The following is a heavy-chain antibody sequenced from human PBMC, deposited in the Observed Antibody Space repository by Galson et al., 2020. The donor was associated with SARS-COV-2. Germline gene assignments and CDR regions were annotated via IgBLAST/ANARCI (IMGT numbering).Heavy chain of an antibody. V-gene: IGHV4-38-2*02. CDR2: FSHSGST. CDR1: GFYVSGGYY. Sequence: SETLSHTCTVSGFYVSGGYYWGWIRQPPGQGLEWIGSFSHSGSTFYNSSLKSRVTISADSSKNQLTLKLSSVTAADTAVYYCAKSGDCSTSTCLTPFDYWGQGTLVAVSS. D-gene: IGHD2-2*01. J-gene: IGHJ4*02. CDR3: AKSGDCSTSTCLTPFDY.